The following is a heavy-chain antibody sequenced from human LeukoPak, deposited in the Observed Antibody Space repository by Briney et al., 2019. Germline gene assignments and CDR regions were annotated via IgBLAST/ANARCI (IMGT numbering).Heavy chain of an antibody. J-gene: IGHJ3*02. CDR1: GGSISSYY. D-gene: IGHD4-17*01. CDR3: AREGVVTNAFDI. V-gene: IGHV4-59*01. CDR2: IYYSGST. Sequence: PSETLSLTCTVSGGSISSYYWSWVRQPPGKGLEWIGYIYYSGSTNYNPSLKSRVTISVDTSKNQFSLKLSSVTAADTAVYYCAREGVVTNAFDIWGQGTMVTVSS.